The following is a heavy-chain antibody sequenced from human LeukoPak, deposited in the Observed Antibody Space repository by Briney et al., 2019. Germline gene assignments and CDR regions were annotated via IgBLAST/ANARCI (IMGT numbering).Heavy chain of an antibody. CDR1: GFTFSTFA. CDR3: ATYRQVLLPFES. Sequence: GGSLRLSCEASGFTFSTFAMIWVRQPPGKGLEWVSSIFPSGGEIHYADSVRGRFTISRDNSKSTLSLQMNSLRAEDAAIYYCATYRQVLLPFESWGQGTLVTVSS. J-gene: IGHJ4*02. CDR2: IFPSGGEI. V-gene: IGHV3-23*01. D-gene: IGHD2-8*02.